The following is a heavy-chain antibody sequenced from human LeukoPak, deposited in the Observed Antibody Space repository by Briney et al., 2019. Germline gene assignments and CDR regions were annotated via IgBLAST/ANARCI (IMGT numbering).Heavy chain of an antibody. Sequence: GASVKVSCKASGYTFTSYGISWVRQAPGQGLEWMGWISAYNGNTNYAQKLQGRVTMTTDTSTSAAYMELRSLRSDDTAVYYCARVPRITGATGYYYYYMYVWGKVTTVTVSS. D-gene: IGHD1-7*01. CDR3: ARVPRITGATGYYYYYMYV. J-gene: IGHJ6*03. CDR1: GYTFTSYG. V-gene: IGHV1-18*01. CDR2: ISAYNGNT.